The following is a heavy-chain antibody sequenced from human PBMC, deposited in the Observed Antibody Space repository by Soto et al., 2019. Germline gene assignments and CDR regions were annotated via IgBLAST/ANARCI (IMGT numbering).Heavy chain of an antibody. D-gene: IGHD3-22*01. CDR2: ISGSGGST. V-gene: IGHV3-23*01. J-gene: IGHJ5*02. CDR1: GFTFSSYA. Sequence: GGSLRLSCAASGFTFSSYAMSWVRQAPGKGLEWVSAISGSGGSTYYADSVKGRFTISRDNSKNTLYLQMNSLRAEDTAVYYCVCGVESSGYYPCPYNWFDPWGQGTLVTVSS. CDR3: VCGVESSGYYPCPYNWFDP.